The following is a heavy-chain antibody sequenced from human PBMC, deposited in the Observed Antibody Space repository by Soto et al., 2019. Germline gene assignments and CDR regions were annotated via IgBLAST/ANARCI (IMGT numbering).Heavy chain of an antibody. CDR2: IYYSGST. D-gene: IGHD6-13*01. V-gene: IGHV4-59*08. CDR1: GGSISSYY. Sequence: SETLSLTCTVSGGSISSYYWSWIRQPPGKGLEWIGYIYYSGSTNYNPSLKSRVTISVDTSKNQFSLKLSSVTAADTAVYYCARLSSRRAGIDYWGQGTLVTVSS. J-gene: IGHJ4*02. CDR3: ARLSSRRAGIDY.